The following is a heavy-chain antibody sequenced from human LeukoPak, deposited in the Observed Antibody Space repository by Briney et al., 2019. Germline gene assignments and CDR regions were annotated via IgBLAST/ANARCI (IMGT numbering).Heavy chain of an antibody. CDR2: INSDGSYT. V-gene: IGHV3-74*01. CDR1: GFSFSKYW. CDR3: ARADNWQSGGA. J-gene: IGHJ5*02. Sequence: PGGSLRLSCVASGFSFSKYWRYWGRPAPGKGLVWVSRINSDGSYTDYADSAKGRFTISRDNAKDTLYLQMNSLRADDTAVYYCARADNWQSGGAWGQGTLVTVSS. D-gene: IGHD1-1*01.